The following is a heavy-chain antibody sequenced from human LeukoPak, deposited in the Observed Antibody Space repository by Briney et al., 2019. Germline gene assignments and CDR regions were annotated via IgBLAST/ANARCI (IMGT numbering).Heavy chain of an antibody. CDR2: IYTSGST. CDR1: GGSISSYY. D-gene: IGHD1-26*01. V-gene: IGHV4-4*07. Sequence: PETLSLTCAVPGGSISSYYCSCIWQRAGKGLEWIGRIYTSGSTNYCPSLKSRVTMSVDTSKNQFSLKLSSVTAADTAVYYCARDGGSPDYWGQGTLVTV. CDR3: ARDGGSPDY. J-gene: IGHJ4*02.